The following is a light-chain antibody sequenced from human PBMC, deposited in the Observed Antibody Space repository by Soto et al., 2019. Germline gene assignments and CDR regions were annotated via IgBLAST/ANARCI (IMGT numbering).Light chain of an antibody. Sequence: QSVLTQPPSVSGAPGQRVTISCTGSSSNIGAGYDVHWYQQLPGTAPKLLIYGNSNRPSGVPDRFSGSKSGTSASLAITGLQAEDEADYYCQFYDSSLSGYVVFGGGTKLTGL. CDR1: SSNIGAGYD. V-gene: IGLV1-40*01. CDR3: QFYDSSLSGYVV. J-gene: IGLJ2*01. CDR2: GNS.